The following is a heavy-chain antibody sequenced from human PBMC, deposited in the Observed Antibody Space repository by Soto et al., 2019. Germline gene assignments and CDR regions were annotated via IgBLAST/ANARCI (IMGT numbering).Heavy chain of an antibody. J-gene: IGHJ4*02. CDR1: GFSFSTYS. V-gene: IGHV3-23*01. CDR2: LSGGGANT. CDR3: ARWSGYADA. Sequence: LRLSCAASGFSFSTYSMAWVRQAAGKGPQWVSGLSGGGANTFYIDSVRGRFTISVDNSKNTVYLQMDSLRADDTAVYYCARWSGYADAWGQGTLVTVSS. D-gene: IGHD4-17*01.